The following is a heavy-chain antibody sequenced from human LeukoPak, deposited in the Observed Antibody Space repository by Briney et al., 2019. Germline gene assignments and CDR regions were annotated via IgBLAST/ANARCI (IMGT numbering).Heavy chain of an antibody. CDR3: AKDRDWLSPSGLTH. CDR1: GFTFSSYG. Sequence: PGGSLRLSCAAPGFTFSSYGMHWVRQAPGKGLEWVAVISYDGSNKYYADSVKGRFTISRDNSKNTLYLQMNSLRAEDTAVYYCAKDRDWLSPSGLTHWGQGTLVTVSS. CDR2: ISYDGSNK. J-gene: IGHJ4*02. V-gene: IGHV3-30*18. D-gene: IGHD3/OR15-3a*01.